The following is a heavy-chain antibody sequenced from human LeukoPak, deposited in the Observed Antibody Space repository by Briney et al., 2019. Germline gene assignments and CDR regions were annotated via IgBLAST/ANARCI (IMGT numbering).Heavy chain of an antibody. CDR1: GYTFTSYA. V-gene: IGHV7-4-1*02. CDR3: ATADPRLYTIRYFDY. Sequence: SVKVSCKASGYTFTSYAMNWVRQAPGQGLEWMGWINTNTGNPTYAQGFTGRFVFSLDTSVSTAYLQISSLKAEDTAVYYCATADPRLYTIRYFDYWGQGTLVTVSS. D-gene: IGHD3-9*01. J-gene: IGHJ4*02. CDR2: INTNTGNP.